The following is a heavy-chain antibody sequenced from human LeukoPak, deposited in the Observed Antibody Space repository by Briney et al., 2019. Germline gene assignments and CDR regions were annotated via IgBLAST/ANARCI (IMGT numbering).Heavy chain of an antibody. D-gene: IGHD6-19*01. CDR3: AREQSGYSSGLGTFDY. CDR2: IYHSGST. V-gene: IGHV4-38-2*02. J-gene: IGHJ4*02. Sequence: PSETLSLTCAVSGYSISRGYYWGWIRQPPGKGLEWTGSIYHSGSTYYNPSPKSRATISVDTSKNQFSLKLSSVTAADTAVYYCAREQSGYSSGLGTFDYWGEGTLVTVSS. CDR1: GYSISRGYY.